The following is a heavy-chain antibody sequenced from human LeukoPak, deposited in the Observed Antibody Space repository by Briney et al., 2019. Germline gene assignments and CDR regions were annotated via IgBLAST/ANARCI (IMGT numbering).Heavy chain of an antibody. CDR1: GFSFSSYY. D-gene: IGHD1-14*01. J-gene: IGHJ4*02. V-gene: IGHV3-21*01. Sequence: PGGSLRLSCAASGFSFSSYYVNWVRQAPGKGLEWVSCISSSSTYIYYADSVRGRFAISRDNAKNSLYLQMNSLRADDTAVYYCVRENHGSFDYWGQGSLVTVSS. CDR3: VRENHGSFDY. CDR2: ISSSSTYI.